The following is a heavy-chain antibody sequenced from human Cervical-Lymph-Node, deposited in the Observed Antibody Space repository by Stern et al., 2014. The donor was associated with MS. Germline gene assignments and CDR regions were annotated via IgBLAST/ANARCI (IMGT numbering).Heavy chain of an antibody. J-gene: IGHJ3*01. Sequence: VQLVQSGAEVQKPGASVKVSCKASGYTFTSYYIHWVRQAPGQGLEWMGIINPSGDSTTYAQKFQGRVTMTRDTSTNTVYLELSSLRSEDTAVYYCTFSSGSSLDAFDVWGQGTMVTVFS. CDR1: GYTFTSYY. V-gene: IGHV1-46*03. D-gene: IGHD1-26*01. CDR3: TFSSGSSLDAFDV. CDR2: INPSGDST.